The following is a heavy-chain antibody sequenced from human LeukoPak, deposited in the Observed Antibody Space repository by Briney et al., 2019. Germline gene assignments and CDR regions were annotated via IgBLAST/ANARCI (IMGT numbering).Heavy chain of an antibody. CDR3: ARDGDGGNSGFYDY. V-gene: IGHV4-38-2*02. CDR1: GYSISSGYY. D-gene: IGHD4-23*01. Sequence: SETLSLTCTVSGYSISSGYYWGWIRQPPGKGLEWIGSIYHSGSTYYNPSLKSRVTISVDTSKNQFSLKLSSVTAADTAVYYCARDGDGGNSGFYDYWGQGTQVTVSS. J-gene: IGHJ4*02. CDR2: IYHSGST.